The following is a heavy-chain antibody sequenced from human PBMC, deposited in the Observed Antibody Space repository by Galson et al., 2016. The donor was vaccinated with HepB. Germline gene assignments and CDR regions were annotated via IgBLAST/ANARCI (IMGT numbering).Heavy chain of an antibody. CDR1: GGSFSGDY. D-gene: IGHD6-6*01. V-gene: IGHV4-34*01. J-gene: IGHJ4*02. Sequence: ETLSLTCTVYGGSFSGDYWTWIRQPPGKGLEWIGEAIHTGNTNYIPSLNPSLSSRVSISVDTSKHHFSLHLSSLSAADTAVYYCAGGSAAARLNYWGQGTLVTVSS. CDR3: AGGSAAARLNY. CDR2: AIHTGNT.